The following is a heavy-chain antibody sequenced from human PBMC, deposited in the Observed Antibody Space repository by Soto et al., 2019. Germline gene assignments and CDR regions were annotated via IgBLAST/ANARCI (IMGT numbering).Heavy chain of an antibody. J-gene: IGHJ4*02. Sequence: EVQMVESGGGLVQPGGSLRLSCAASGFTFSNYWMHWVRQGPGKGLVWVSRIKTDGSSTNYADSVKGRFTISRDNAKNTRYLEMNSLRAEDTAVYYCARGGLSNSGTYSKDSWGQGTLVTVSS. CDR1: GFTFSNYW. V-gene: IGHV3-74*01. CDR3: ARGGLSNSGTYSKDS. D-gene: IGHD3-10*01. CDR2: IKTDGSST.